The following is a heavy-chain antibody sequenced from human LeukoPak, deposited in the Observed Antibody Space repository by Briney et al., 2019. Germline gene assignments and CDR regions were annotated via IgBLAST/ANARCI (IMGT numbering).Heavy chain of an antibody. CDR1: GGSISSSSYY. J-gene: IGHJ4*02. V-gene: IGHV4-39*07. CDR3: ARGDSSSSFDY. CDR2: IYYSGST. D-gene: IGHD6-6*01. Sequence: PSETLSLTCTVSGGSISSSSYYWGWLRQPPGRGLEWIGSIYYSGSTYYNPSLKSRVTISVDTSKNQFSLKLSSVTAADTAVYYCARGDSSSSFDYWGQGTLVTVSS.